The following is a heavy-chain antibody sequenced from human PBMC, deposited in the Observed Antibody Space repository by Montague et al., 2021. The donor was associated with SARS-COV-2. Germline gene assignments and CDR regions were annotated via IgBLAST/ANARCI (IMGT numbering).Heavy chain of an antibody. V-gene: IGHV4-31*03. CDR3: ARGDGVVVAAPYI. D-gene: IGHD2-15*01. CDR2: MHDSGST. CDR1: GGSISNGSYS. Sequence: TLSLTCTVSGGSISNGSYSCSWIRQHPGKGLEWIGYMHDSGSTYYNPSLTSRVTMSLDTSKNQFSLKLSSVTAADTAVYYCARGDGVVVAAPYIWGQGTMVTVSS. J-gene: IGHJ3*02.